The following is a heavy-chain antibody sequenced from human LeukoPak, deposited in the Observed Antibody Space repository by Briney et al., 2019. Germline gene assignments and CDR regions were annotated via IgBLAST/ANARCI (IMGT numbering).Heavy chain of an antibody. Sequence: PGGSLRLSCAASGFTFSSYEMNWVRQAPGKGLEWIGSIYYSGSTYYNPSLKSRVTISVDTSKNQFSLKLSSVTAADTAVYYCARQDLADTYYFDYWGQGTLVTVSS. CDR3: ARQDLADTYYFDY. V-gene: IGHV4-39*01. CDR1: GFTFSSYE. J-gene: IGHJ4*02. CDR2: IYYSGST. D-gene: IGHD2-15*01.